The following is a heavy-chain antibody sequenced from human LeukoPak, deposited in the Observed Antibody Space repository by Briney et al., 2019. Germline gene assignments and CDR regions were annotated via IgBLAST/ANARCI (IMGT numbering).Heavy chain of an antibody. D-gene: IGHD4-17*01. CDR3: ARVPIRGDSAYDY. Sequence: PGGSLRLSCAASGFTFSSYGMHWVRQAPGKGLEWVAFIRYDGSNKYYADSVKGRFTISRDNSKNTLYLQMNSLRAEDTAVYYCARVPIRGDSAYDYWGQGTLVTVSS. CDR2: IRYDGSNK. CDR1: GFTFSSYG. V-gene: IGHV3-30*02. J-gene: IGHJ4*02.